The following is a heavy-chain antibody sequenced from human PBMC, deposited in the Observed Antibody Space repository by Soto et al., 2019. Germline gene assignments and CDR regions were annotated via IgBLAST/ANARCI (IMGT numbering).Heavy chain of an antibody. Sequence: EVQLVESGGGLVQPGGSLRLSCAASGFTFSSYSMNWVRQAPGKGLEWVSYISTSSSTIYYADSVKGRFTISRDNAKNSLYLQMNRLRAEDTAVYYCAREYCSSTSCLYDYWGQGTLVTVSP. D-gene: IGHD2-2*01. CDR1: GFTFSSYS. V-gene: IGHV3-48*01. CDR3: AREYCSSTSCLYDY. CDR2: ISTSSSTI. J-gene: IGHJ4*02.